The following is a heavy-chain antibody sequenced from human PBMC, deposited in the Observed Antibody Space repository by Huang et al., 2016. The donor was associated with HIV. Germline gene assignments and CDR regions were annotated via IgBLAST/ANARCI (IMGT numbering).Heavy chain of an antibody. V-gene: IGHV3-7*01. CDR3: ATKTGAMDI. CDR2: IKQDESEK. CDR1: TFRFGAYW. J-gene: IGHJ6*02. D-gene: IGHD1-7*01. Sequence: VESGGRLVQPGGSIRLSCVGSTFRFGAYWMSWVRQTPGKGLVCVAHIKQDESEKYYVESVKGRFNISRDNAKKILFLQMDNVRVEDTATYYCATKTGAMDIWGQGTAVTVS.